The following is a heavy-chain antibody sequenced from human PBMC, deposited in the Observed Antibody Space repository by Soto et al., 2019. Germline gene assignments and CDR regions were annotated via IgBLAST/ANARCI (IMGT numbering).Heavy chain of an antibody. CDR3: ARGYYYDSSGSPRGAFDI. CDR2: IYHSGST. Sequence: SETLSLTCAVSGGSISSGGYSWSWIRQPPGKGLEWIGYIYHSGSTYYNPSLKSRVTISVDRSKNQFSLKLSSVTAADTAVYYCARGYYYDSSGSPRGAFDIWGQGTMVTVSS. CDR1: GGSISSGGYS. V-gene: IGHV4-30-2*01. D-gene: IGHD3-22*01. J-gene: IGHJ3*02.